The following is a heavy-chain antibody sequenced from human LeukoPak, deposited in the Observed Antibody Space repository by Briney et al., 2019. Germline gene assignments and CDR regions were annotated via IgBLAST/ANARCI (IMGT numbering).Heavy chain of an antibody. J-gene: IGHJ3*02. V-gene: IGHV4-59*01. CDR3: ARVPSSGSYRDAFDI. Sequence: SETLSLTCTVSGDSMRSYFWSWIRQPPGKGLKWIGYIYYTGSTNYNPSLKSRVTILVDTSKNQFSLKLTSVTAADTAVYYCARVPSSGSYRDAFDIWGQGTMVTVSS. D-gene: IGHD6-19*01. CDR2: IYYTGST. CDR1: GDSMRSYF.